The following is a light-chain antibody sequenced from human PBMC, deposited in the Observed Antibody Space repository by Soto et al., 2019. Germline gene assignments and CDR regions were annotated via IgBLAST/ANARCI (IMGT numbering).Light chain of an antibody. CDR2: EVT. Sequence: QSVLTQPASVSGSPGQSITISCTGTSSDIGDYKYVSWYQQHSGKAPKLLIYEVTYRPSGVANRFSGSKSGNTASLAISGLQADDEADYYCSSYSSSSTPVVFGGGTKLTVL. V-gene: IGLV2-14*01. J-gene: IGLJ2*01. CDR1: SSDIGDYKY. CDR3: SSYSSSSTPVV.